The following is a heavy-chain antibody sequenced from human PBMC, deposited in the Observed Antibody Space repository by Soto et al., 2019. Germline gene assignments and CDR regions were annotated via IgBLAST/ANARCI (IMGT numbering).Heavy chain of an antibody. CDR2: FEPEDGET. CDR1: GYTLTELS. D-gene: IGHD2-2*01. V-gene: IGHV1-24*01. CDR3: ATLSVGAAPEYYCFDP. J-gene: IGHJ5*02. Sequence: QVQLVQSGAEVQKPGASVKVSCKAPGYTLTELSMHWVRQAPGKGLEWMAGFEPEDGETIYAQKFQGRVTMTEDTSTDTADMELSSLRSEDTAVYYCATLSVGAAPEYYCFDPWGQGTLVTVSS.